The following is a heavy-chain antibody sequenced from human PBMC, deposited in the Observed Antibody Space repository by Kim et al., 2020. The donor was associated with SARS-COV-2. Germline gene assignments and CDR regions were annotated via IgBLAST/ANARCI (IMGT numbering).Heavy chain of an antibody. CDR2: IIPIFGTA. CDR3: ARGDTLEYSSSPAVNWFDP. V-gene: IGHV1-69*13. CDR1: GGTFSSYA. D-gene: IGHD6-6*01. Sequence: SVKVSCKASGGTFSSYAISWVRQAPGQGLEWMGGIIPIFGTANYAQKFQGRVTITADESTSTAYMELSSLRSEDTAVYYCARGDTLEYSSSPAVNWFDPWGQGTLVTVSS. J-gene: IGHJ5*02.